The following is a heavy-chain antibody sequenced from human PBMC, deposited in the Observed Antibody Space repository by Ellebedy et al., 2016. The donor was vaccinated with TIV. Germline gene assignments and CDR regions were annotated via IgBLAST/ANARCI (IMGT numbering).Heavy chain of an antibody. D-gene: IGHD5-12*01. Sequence: PGGSLRLSCAASGFTFSSNSMTWFRQAPGKGLEWVSTISATSSVIYYANSVKGRFTISRDNAKDSLYLQMNSLRAEDTAVYYCARVIQAGYSGYHFDYWGQGILVTVSS. J-gene: IGHJ4*02. CDR1: GFTFSSNS. CDR2: ISATSSVI. CDR3: ARVIQAGYSGYHFDY. V-gene: IGHV3-21*04.